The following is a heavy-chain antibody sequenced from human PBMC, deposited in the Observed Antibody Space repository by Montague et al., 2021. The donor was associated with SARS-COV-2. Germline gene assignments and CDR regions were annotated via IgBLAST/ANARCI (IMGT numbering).Heavy chain of an antibody. CDR2: ISISGST. D-gene: IGHD6-19*01. V-gene: IGHV4-61*02. J-gene: IGHJ4*02. CDR3: ARDIAVAGLFDY. CDR1: GGSISSGSYY. Sequence: TLSLTCTVSGGSISSGSYYWSWIRQPAGKGLEWIWRISISGSTNYNPSLKSRVTISVDTPKNQFSLKLSSVTAADTAVYYCARDIAVAGLFDYWGQGTLVTVSS.